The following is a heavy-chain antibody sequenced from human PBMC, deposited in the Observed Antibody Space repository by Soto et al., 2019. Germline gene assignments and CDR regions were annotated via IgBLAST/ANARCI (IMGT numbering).Heavy chain of an antibody. CDR3: AGTAMAHYYCGMDV. CDR2: IYYSGST. D-gene: IGHD5-18*01. CDR1: GAYISSYY. Sequence: PSETLSLTCPVCGAYISSYYRCWIQQPPGKGLEWIGYIYYSGSTNYNPSLKSRVTISVDTSKNQFSLKLSSVTAADTAVYYCAGTAMAHYYCGMDVWGQGTTVTVSS. V-gene: IGHV4-59*01. J-gene: IGHJ6*02.